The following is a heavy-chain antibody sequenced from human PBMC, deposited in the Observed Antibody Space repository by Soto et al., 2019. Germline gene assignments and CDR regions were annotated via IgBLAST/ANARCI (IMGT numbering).Heavy chain of an antibody. Sequence: QVQLVESGGGLVKPGGSLRLSCAASGFTFSDYYMSWIRQAPGKGLEWVSYISSSSSYTNYADSVKGRFTISRDNAKKSLYLQMNSLRGEDTAVYYCAIYYYDSSGYPGYWGQGTLVTVSS. CDR3: AIYYYDSSGYPGY. J-gene: IGHJ4*02. D-gene: IGHD3-22*01. V-gene: IGHV3-11*06. CDR1: GFTFSDYY. CDR2: ISSSSSYT.